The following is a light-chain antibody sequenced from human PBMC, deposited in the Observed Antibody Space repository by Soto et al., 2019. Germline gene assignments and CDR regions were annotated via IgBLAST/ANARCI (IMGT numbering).Light chain of an antibody. J-gene: IGKJ1*01. CDR2: DAS. V-gene: IGKV1-5*01. Sequence: DYQVTQSPSTLSASVGDRVTITCRASQNIYTWLAWYQQKPGIAPKLLIYDASALPRGVPSRFSGSGSGTKFTLTIASLQPDDFATYYCQQYETFSGTFGPGTKVDIK. CDR1: QNIYTW. CDR3: QQYETFSGT.